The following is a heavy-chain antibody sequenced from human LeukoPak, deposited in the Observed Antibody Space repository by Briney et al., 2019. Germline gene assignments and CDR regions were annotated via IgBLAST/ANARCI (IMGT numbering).Heavy chain of an antibody. V-gene: IGHV1-46*01. CDR1: GYTFTSYY. Sequence: ASVKVSCKASGYTFTSYYMHWVRQAPGQGLEWMGIINPSGGSTSYAQKFQGRVTMTRDTSTSTVYMELSSLRSEDTAVYYCARSIAAAADLVDLSPVGFDYWGQGTLVAVSS. CDR2: INPSGGST. D-gene: IGHD6-13*01. CDR3: ARSIAAAADLVDLSPVGFDY. J-gene: IGHJ4*02.